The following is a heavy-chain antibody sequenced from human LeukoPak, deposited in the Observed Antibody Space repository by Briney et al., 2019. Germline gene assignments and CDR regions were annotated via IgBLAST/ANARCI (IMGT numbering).Heavy chain of an antibody. CDR3: ARAEGGNSQDNWFDP. J-gene: IGHJ5*02. CDR1: GGSVSSSNW. Sequence: SETLSLTCTVSGGSVSSSNWWSWVRQPPGKGLEWIGEIYHSGSTNYNPSLKSRVTISVDKSKNQFSLKLSSVTAADTAVYYCARAEGGNSQDNWFDPWGQGTLVTVSS. V-gene: IGHV4-4*02. D-gene: IGHD4-23*01. CDR2: IYHSGST.